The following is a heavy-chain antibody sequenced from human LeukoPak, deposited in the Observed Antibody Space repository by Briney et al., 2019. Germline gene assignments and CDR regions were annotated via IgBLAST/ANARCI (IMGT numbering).Heavy chain of an antibody. D-gene: IGHD5-18*01. CDR1: GFTFSSYA. V-gene: IGHV3-7*01. Sequence: GGSLRLSCAASGFTFSSYAMSWVRQAPGKGLEWVANIKQDGSEEYYVDSVKGRFTISRDNARNTLFLQMNSLRTEDAAVYYCATYVDTVRYDAFDVCGQGTMVTVSS. CDR3: ATYVDTVRYDAFDV. CDR2: IKQDGSEE. J-gene: IGHJ3*01.